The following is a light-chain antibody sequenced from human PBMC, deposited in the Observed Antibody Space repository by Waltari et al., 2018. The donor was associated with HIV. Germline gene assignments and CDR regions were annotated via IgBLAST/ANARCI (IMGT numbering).Light chain of an antibody. CDR3: SSYTNSDTRV. V-gene: IGLV2-14*03. CDR2: DVS. CDR1: RSDLRRCKL. J-gene: IGLJ1*01. Sequence: QSALTQPASVPGSPGPSITISCTGTRSDLRRCKLVPWYQQHPGKAPKLMIYDVSNRAPGVSNRFSGSKSGDTASLTISGLQAEDEADYYCSSYTNSDTRVFGTGTKVTVL.